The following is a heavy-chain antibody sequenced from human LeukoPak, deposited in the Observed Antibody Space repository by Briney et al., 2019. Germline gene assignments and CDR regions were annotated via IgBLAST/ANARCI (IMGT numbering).Heavy chain of an antibody. Sequence: PGGSLRLSCAASGLTFSSYWMSWVRQAPGKGLEWVANIKQDGSEKYYVDSVKGRFTISRDDAKNSLYLEMNSLRAEDTAVYYCARDPPGYWGQGTLVTVSS. CDR3: ARDPPGY. V-gene: IGHV3-7*01. J-gene: IGHJ4*02. CDR2: IKQDGSEK. CDR1: GLTFSSYW.